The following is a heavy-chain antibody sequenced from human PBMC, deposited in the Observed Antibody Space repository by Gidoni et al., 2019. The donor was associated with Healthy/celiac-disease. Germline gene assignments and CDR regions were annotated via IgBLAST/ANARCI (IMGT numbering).Heavy chain of an antibody. J-gene: IGHJ6*02. D-gene: IGHD3-3*01. V-gene: IGHV4-4*02. CDR1: GGSISSSNW. Sequence: QVQLQESGPGLVKPSGTLSLTCAVSGGSISSSNWWSWVRQPPGKGLEWIGEIYHSGSTNYNPSLKSRVTISVDKSKNQFSLKLSSVTAADTAVYYCARDRNFYDFWSGYSYGMDVWGQGTTVTVSS. CDR3: ARDRNFYDFWSGYSYGMDV. CDR2: IYHSGST.